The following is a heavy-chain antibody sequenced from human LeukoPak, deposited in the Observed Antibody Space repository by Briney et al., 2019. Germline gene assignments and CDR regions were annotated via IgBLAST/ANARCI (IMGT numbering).Heavy chain of an antibody. V-gene: IGHV1-2*02. CDR1: GYTFTGYY. CDR2: INPNSGGT. Sequence: ASVKVSCKASGYTFTGYYIHWVRQAPGQGLEWMGWINPNSGGTNYAQKFQGRVTMTRDTSISTAYMELSRLRSDDTAVYYCARPHSSGYYYADAFDIWGQGTMVTVSS. CDR3: ARPHSSGYYYADAFDI. D-gene: IGHD3-22*01. J-gene: IGHJ3*02.